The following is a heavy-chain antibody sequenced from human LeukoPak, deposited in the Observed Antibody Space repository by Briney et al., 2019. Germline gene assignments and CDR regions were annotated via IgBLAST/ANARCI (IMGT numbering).Heavy chain of an antibody. Sequence: PSETLSLTCTVSGGSISSSSYYWGWIRQPPGKGLEWIGSIYYSRSTYYNPSLKSRVTISVDTSKNQFSLKLSSVTAADTAVYYCARVLSSNKFPNYDFWSGYYGDYWGQGTLVTVSS. D-gene: IGHD3-3*01. J-gene: IGHJ4*02. CDR2: IYYSRST. CDR1: GGSISSSSYY. CDR3: ARVLSSNKFPNYDFWSGYYGDY. V-gene: IGHV4-39*07.